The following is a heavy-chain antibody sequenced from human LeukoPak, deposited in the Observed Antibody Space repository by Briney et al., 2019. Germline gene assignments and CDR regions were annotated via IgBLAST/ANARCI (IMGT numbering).Heavy chain of an antibody. V-gene: IGHV1-24*01. CDR2: FDVEDGEI. Sequence: ASVKVSCKVPGYTLTQLSVHWVRQAPGKGLEWMGGFDVEDGEIIYAQKFQGRVTMTEDTSRDTAYMELSSLRSEDTAVYYCATNRQIMILGVVIMPAFDIWGQGTMVTVSS. D-gene: IGHD3-3*01. CDR3: ATNRQIMILGVVIMPAFDI. CDR1: GYTLTQLS. J-gene: IGHJ3*02.